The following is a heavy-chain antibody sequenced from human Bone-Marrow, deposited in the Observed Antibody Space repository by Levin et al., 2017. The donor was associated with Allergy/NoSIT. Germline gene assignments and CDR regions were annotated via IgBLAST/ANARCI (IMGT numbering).Heavy chain of an antibody. V-gene: IGHV3-30-3*01. CDR3: ASAGYSNIMGEE. Sequence: PGGSLRLSCSASGFRFGNYAMHWVRQAPGQGLEWVAFVSYDGANTRYADPVRGRFTISRDNSRNTVYLEVNSLRPADTGFYYCASAGYSNIMGEEWGPGALVTVSA. J-gene: IGHJ4*02. CDR1: GFRFGNYA. CDR2: VSYDGANT. D-gene: IGHD2/OR15-2a*01.